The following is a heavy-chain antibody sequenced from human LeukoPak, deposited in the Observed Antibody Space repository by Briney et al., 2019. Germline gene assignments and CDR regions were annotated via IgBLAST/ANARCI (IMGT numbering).Heavy chain of an antibody. CDR1: GFTFRNYV. CDR3: GRDLGGRSGY. J-gene: IGHJ4*02. Sequence: GGSLRLSCAASGFTFRNYVIHWVRQVPGEGLVWVSRINEDGSITNYADSVKGRFTISRDNAENTLYLQMNSLTAEDTAVYYCGRDLGGRSGYWGLGTLVTVSS. V-gene: IGHV3-74*01. CDR2: INEDGSIT. D-gene: IGHD1-26*01.